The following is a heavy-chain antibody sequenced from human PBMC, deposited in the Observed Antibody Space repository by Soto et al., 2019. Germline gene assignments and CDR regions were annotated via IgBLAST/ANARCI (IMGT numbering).Heavy chain of an antibody. V-gene: IGHV3-23*01. CDR1: GFTFSSYA. CDR3: AKGVSQYTPLALFDY. J-gene: IGHJ4*02. D-gene: IGHD5-18*01. Sequence: PXGSLILSCAASGFTFSSYAMSWVRQAPGKGLDWVSTISGSDGRTYSTDSVKGRFTISRDNSRNTAYLQMNSLRVEDTAVYYCAKGVSQYTPLALFDYWGRGTLVTVSS. CDR2: ISGSDGRT.